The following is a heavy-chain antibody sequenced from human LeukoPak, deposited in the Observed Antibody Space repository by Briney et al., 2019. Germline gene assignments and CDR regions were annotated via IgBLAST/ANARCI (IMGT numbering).Heavy chain of an antibody. D-gene: IGHD4-11*01. CDR3: ARAYSRTPGDYYFDS. CDR2: IYRNGNT. J-gene: IGHJ4*02. V-gene: IGHV4-38-2*01. Sequence: SETLSLTCAVSGFFVSSGYYRGWIRQPPGKGLEWIASIYRNGNTFYNPSLQSRVTISVDTSRNQISLQLGSATAADTAVYYCARAYSRTPGDYYFDSWGQGTAVTVSS. CDR1: GFFVSSGYY.